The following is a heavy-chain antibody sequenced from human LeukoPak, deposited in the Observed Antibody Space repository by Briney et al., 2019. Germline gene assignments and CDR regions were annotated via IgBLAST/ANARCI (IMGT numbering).Heavy chain of an antibody. J-gene: IGHJ4*02. CDR3: ARGPPIETMVVIPLDY. D-gene: IGHD2-21*01. V-gene: IGHV1-69*05. Sequence: SVKVSCKASGGTFSSYAISWVRRAPGQGLEWMGGIIPIFGTANYAQKFQGRVTITTDESTSTAYMELSSLRSEDTAVYYCARGPPIETMVVIPLDYWGQGTLVTVSS. CDR1: GGTFSSYA. CDR2: IIPIFGTA.